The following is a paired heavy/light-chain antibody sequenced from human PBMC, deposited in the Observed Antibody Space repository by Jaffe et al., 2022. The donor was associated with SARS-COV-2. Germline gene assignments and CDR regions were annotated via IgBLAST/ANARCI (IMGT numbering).Light chain of an antibody. Sequence: QSVLTQPPSASGTPGQRVTISCAGSSSNIGNNDVSWYQHLPGTAPKLLIYGNNQRPSGVPDRFSGSKFGTSASLAISGLQSGDEADYYCAAWDDSLDGVIFGGGTKLTVL. CDR3: AAWDDSLDGVI. CDR1: SSNIGNND. V-gene: IGLV1-44*01. J-gene: IGLJ2*01. CDR2: GNN.
Heavy chain of an antibody. CDR3: ARRLGRPAAGRFDS. Sequence: QVQLVQSGSELKKPGASVKVSCKASGYTFNMYGMNWVRQAPGQGLEWVGWINTNTGTPAYAQGFTGRFVFSLDTSVSTAYLQISSLGAEDTAVYYCARRLGRPAAGRFDSWGQGTLVTVSS. CDR2: INTNTGTP. J-gene: IGHJ4*02. D-gene: IGHD6-13*01. CDR1: GYTFNMYG. V-gene: IGHV7-4-1*02.